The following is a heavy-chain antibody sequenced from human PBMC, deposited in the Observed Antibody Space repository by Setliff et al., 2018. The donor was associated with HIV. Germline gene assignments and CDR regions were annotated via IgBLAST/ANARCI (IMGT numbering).Heavy chain of an antibody. J-gene: IGHJ4*02. V-gene: IGHV1-3*01. CDR3: ANLIGEADTPY. CDR1: GYTFTGHD. CDR2: INLITGKT. D-gene: IGHD6-13*01. Sequence: ASVKVSCKPSGYTFTGHDLHWARQVPGQGLEWMGWINLITGKTAYLQKFQGRDTITRDTSASTAYMEMSSLSSEDTALYYCANLIGEADTPYCGQGTLVTVSS.